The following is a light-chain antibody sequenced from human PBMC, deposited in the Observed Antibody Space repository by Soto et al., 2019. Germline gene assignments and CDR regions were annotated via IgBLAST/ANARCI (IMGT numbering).Light chain of an antibody. J-gene: IGLJ2*01. CDR1: SSDVGGYNY. V-gene: IGLV2-8*01. Sequence: QSALTQPPSASGSPGQSVTISCTGTSSDVGGYNYVSWYQQHPGKAPKLMIYEVSKRPSGVPDRFSDSKSGNTASLTVSGLQAEDEADYYCSSYAGSNNLVVFGGGTKLPS. CDR3: SSYAGSNNLVV. CDR2: EVS.